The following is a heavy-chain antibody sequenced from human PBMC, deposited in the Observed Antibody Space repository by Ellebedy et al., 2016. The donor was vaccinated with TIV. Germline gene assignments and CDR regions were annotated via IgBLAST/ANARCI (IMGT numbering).Heavy chain of an antibody. V-gene: IGHV4-61*01. CDR3: AAYYGGRFDY. CDR1: GGSVSSNNYY. CDR2: IYYIGIT. J-gene: IGHJ4*02. Sequence: MPSETLSLTCTVSGGSVSSNNYYWSWIRQPPGKGLEFIGYIYYIGITNYNPSLESRVAISIDTSENQFSLRLSSVTAADTAVYYCAAYYGGRFDYWGQGTLVTVSS. D-gene: IGHD4-23*01.